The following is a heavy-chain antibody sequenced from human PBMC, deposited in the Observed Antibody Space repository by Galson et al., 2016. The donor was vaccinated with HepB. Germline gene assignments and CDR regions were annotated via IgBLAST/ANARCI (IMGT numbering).Heavy chain of an antibody. CDR3: AREDGSSGSPGGY. CDR1: GFTFSSYG. Sequence: SLRLSCAASGFTFSSYGMHWVRQAPGKGLEWVAVIWYDGSIKDYADSVRGRFTISRDNSKNTLYLQMNSLRVEDTAVYYCAREDGSSGSPGGYWGQGTLVTASS. CDR2: IWYDGSIK. J-gene: IGHJ4*02. D-gene: IGHD6-19*01. V-gene: IGHV3-33*01.